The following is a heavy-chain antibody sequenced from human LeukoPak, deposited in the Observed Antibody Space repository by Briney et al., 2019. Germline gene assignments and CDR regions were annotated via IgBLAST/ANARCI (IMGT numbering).Heavy chain of an antibody. CDR1: GGSISSYY. D-gene: IGHD1-26*01. CDR2: INHSGST. Sequence: PSETLSLTCTVSGGSISSYYWSWIRQPPGKGLEWIGEINHSGSTNYNPSLKSRVTISVDTSKNQFSLKLSSVTAADTAVYYCASVNIVGATKAYYYYGMDVWGQGTTVTVSS. J-gene: IGHJ6*02. V-gene: IGHV4-34*01. CDR3: ASVNIVGATKAYYYYGMDV.